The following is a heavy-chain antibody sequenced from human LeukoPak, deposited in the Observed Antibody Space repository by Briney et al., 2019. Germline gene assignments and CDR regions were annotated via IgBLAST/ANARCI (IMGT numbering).Heavy chain of an antibody. J-gene: IGHJ6*04. D-gene: IGHD2-15*01. CDR2: ISYSGSA. CDR3: ARGGRSGGSCYPPFAYYYYGMDV. Sequence: SENLSLTCTVSGGSVISGSYYWSWIRQPPGKGLEWIGYISYSGSANYNPSLTSRVSISVDTSKNQFSLKLSSVTAADTAVYYCARGGRSGGSCYPPFAYYYYGMDVWGKGTTVTVSS. V-gene: IGHV4-61*01. CDR1: GGSVISGSYY.